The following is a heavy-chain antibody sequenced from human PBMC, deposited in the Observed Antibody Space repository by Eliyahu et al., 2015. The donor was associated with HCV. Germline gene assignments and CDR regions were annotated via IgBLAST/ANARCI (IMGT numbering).Heavy chain of an antibody. Sequence: QVQLVQSGAEVKKPGSSVKVSCKASGGTFSSYAISWVRQAPGQGLEWMGRIIPILDIANYAEKFQGRVTITADKFTSTAHMELSSLRSEDTAVYYCARDGDSGYGYYFDYWGQGTLVTVSS. V-gene: IGHV1-69*04. CDR1: GGTFSSYA. D-gene: IGHD5-12*01. CDR2: IIPILDIA. J-gene: IGHJ4*02. CDR3: ARDGDSGYGYYFDY.